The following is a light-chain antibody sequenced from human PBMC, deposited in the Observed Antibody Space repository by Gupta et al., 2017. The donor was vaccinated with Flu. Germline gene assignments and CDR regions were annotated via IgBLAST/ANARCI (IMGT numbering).Light chain of an antibody. Sequence: ITSSCTGTSSDVGSYNRVSWYQQHPGKDPKLMIYEENKRTAGVSTRFSGSKSGKTASLTISGRQAEDEADYYCCSYASSNTWVFGGGTKLTVL. CDR1: SSDVGSYNR. J-gene: IGLJ3*02. V-gene: IGLV2-23*01. CDR2: EEN. CDR3: CSYASSNTWV.